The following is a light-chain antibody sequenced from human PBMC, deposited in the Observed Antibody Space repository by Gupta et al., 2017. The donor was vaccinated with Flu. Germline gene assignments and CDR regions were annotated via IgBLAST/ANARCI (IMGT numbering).Light chain of an antibody. CDR1: QSISSY. CDR2: AAS. J-gene: IGKJ1*01. Sequence: DIQMTQSPSSLSASVGDRVTITCRASQSISSYLNWYQQKPGKAPKRLIYAASSLQSGVPSRFSGSGSGTDFTLTISRLQPEDFATYYCKQSDSTPKTFGQGTKVEIK. CDR3: KQSDSTPKT. V-gene: IGKV1-39*01.